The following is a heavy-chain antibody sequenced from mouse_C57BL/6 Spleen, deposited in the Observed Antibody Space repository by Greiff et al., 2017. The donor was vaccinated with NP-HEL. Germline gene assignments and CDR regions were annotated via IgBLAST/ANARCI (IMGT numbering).Heavy chain of an antibody. Sequence: VQLQQSGPELVKPGASVKISCKASGYSFTDYNMTWVKQSNGKSLEWIGVINPNYGITSYNQKFKGKATLTVDKSSSTAYMQLNSLTAEDSAVYYCARWMCSYWYFDVWGTGTTVTVSS. D-gene: IGHD1-1*01. CDR2: INPNYGIT. V-gene: IGHV1-39*01. CDR1: GYSFTDYN. J-gene: IGHJ1*03. CDR3: ARWMCSYWYFDV.